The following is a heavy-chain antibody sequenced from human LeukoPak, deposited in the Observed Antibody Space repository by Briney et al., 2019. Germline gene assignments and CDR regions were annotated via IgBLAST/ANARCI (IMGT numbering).Heavy chain of an antibody. V-gene: IGHV3-33*01. CDR1: GLSFSRYG. CDR2: IWYVGSNK. CDR3: GRCGDWLQLIPHY. D-gene: IGHD5-24*01. J-gene: IGHJ4*02. Sequence: GGAQTLSCAASGLSFSRYGMHWPRHPPGKGLEWVAVIWYVGSNKYYALSGTGRYTISRDNSKNTLYLQMNSLRAEDTAAYYWGRCGDWLQLIPHYWGQGTLVTVSS.